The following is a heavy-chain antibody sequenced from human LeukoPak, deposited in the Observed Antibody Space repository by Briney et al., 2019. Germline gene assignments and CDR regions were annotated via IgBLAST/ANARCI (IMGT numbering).Heavy chain of an antibody. J-gene: IGHJ4*02. D-gene: IGHD3-22*01. CDR3: ARDRRSYDSSGYYLWQFDY. Sequence: ASVKVSCKASGGTFSSYAISWVRQAPGQGLEWMGGIIPIFGTANYAQKFQGRVTITADESTSTAYMELSSLRSEDTAMYYCARDRRSYDSSGYYLWQFDYWGQGTLVTVSS. CDR2: IIPIFGTA. V-gene: IGHV1-69*13. CDR1: GGTFSSYA.